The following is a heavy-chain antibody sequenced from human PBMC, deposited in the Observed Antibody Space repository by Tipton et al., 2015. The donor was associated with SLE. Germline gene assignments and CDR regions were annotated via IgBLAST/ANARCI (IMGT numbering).Heavy chain of an antibody. CDR3: ASSSGDRIYYFDY. J-gene: IGHJ4*02. CDR2: IYTSGST. V-gene: IGHV4-61*02. D-gene: IGHD1-26*01. Sequence: TLSLTCTVSGGSISSGSYYWCWIRQPAGKGLEWIGRIYTSGSTNYNPSLKSRVTISVDTSKNQFSLKLSSVTAADTAVYYCASSSGDRIYYFDYWGQGTLVTVSS. CDR1: GGSISSGSYY.